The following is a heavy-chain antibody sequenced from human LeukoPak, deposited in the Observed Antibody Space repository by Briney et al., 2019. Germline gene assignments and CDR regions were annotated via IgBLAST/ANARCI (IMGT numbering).Heavy chain of an antibody. CDR1: GFSFSSYV. D-gene: IGHD6-19*01. CDR3: VKDPIRGDGSGWYVPPLSFDY. Sequence: GGSLRLSCAASGFSFSSYVMSWVRQTPGKGLQWVSSITGSGYTTFYADSVKGRFTTSRDNPKDTLYLQLTRLRADDTAVYYCVKDPIRGDGSGWYVPPLSFDYWGQGAQVTVSS. CDR2: ITGSGYTT. V-gene: IGHV3-23*01. J-gene: IGHJ4*02.